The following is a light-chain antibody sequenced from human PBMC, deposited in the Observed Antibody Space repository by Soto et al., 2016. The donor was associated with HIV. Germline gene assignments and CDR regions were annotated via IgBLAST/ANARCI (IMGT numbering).Light chain of an antibody. J-gene: IGKJ3*01. CDR3: QQANSFPRT. Sequence: DIQMTQSPSSLSASVGDAVTITCRASQMINSYLNWYQQKPGKAPRLLIYAASSLQVGVPSRFSGSRSRTGFSLTITSLQPEDFATYYCQQANSFPRTFGPGTKVDIK. CDR2: AAS. CDR1: QMINSY. V-gene: IGKV1-39*01.